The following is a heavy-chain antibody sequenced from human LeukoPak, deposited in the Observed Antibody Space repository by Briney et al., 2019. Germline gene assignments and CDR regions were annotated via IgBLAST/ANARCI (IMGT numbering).Heavy chain of an antibody. D-gene: IGHD1-26*01. V-gene: IGHV3-74*01. CDR2: ISPDGSTT. CDR1: GFSISTYW. CDR3: ARPVGTTVCVDY. Sequence: GGSLRLSCPVSGFSISTYWMSWVRQAPGKGLVWASVISPDGSTTNYAEPVKGRFTISRDNAKNTLYLQMNSLRAEDTAVYYVARPVGTTVCVDYWGQGTLVTVSS. J-gene: IGHJ4*02.